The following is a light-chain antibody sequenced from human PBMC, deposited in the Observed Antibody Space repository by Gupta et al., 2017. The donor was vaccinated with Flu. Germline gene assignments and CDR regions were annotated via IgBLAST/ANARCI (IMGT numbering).Light chain of an antibody. V-gene: IGLV1-40*01. CDR1: SSNIGAGYD. J-gene: IGLJ3*02. Sequence: QSVLTQPPSASGAPGQSVTISCTGSSSNIGAGYDVHWYQQLPGAAPKLLIYGKSNRPSGVPDRFSGSKSGTSAALAITGLQAEDEADYYCQSYDSSRSGSVFGGGTKLTVL. CDR2: GKS. CDR3: QSYDSSRSGSV.